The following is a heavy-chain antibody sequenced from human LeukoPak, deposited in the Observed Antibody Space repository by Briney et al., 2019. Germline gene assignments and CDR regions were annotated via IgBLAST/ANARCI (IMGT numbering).Heavy chain of an antibody. CDR1: GFTFSSYA. J-gene: IGHJ6*03. CDR2: ISGSGGST. V-gene: IGHV3-23*01. D-gene: IGHD3-22*01. Sequence: PGGSLRLSCAASGFTFSSYAMSWVRQAPGKGLEWVSAISGSGGSTYYADSVKGRFTISRDNSKNTLYLQMNSLRAEDTVVYYCAIDREDYVSSGYLIYYMDVWGEGTTVTVSS. CDR3: AIDREDYVSSGYLIYYMDV.